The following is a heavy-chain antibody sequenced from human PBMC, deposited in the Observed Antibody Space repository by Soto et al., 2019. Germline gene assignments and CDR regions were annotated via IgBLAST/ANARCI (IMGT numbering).Heavy chain of an antibody. CDR1: GYTFTIYG. CDR2: ISAYNGNT. J-gene: IGHJ5*02. CDR3: ARLDRGFWSGHNWFDP. Sequence: GASVKVSCKASGYTFTIYGIRWVRQAPGQGLEWMGWISAYNGNTNYAQKLQGRVTMTTDTSTSTAYMELRSLRSDDTAVYYCARLDRGFWSGHNWFDPWGQGTLVTVSS. V-gene: IGHV1-18*01. D-gene: IGHD3-3*01.